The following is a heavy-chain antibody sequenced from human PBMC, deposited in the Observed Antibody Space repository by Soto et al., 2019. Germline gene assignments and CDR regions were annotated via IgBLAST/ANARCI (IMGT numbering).Heavy chain of an antibody. D-gene: IGHD3-10*01. CDR2: IYYSGST. CDR1: GGSISSYY. CDR3: ARRGRPSGSYYYYGMDV. V-gene: IGHV4-59*01. Sequence: PSETLSLTCTVSGGSISSYYWSWIRQPPGKGLEWIGYIYYSGSTNYNPSLKSRVTISVDTPKNQFSLKLSSVTAADTAVYYCARRGRPSGSYYYYGMDVWGQGTMVTVSS. J-gene: IGHJ6*02.